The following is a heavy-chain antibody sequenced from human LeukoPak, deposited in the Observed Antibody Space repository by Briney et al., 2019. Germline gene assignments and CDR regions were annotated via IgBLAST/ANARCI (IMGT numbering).Heavy chain of an antibody. V-gene: IGHV4-34*01. J-gene: IGHJ4*02. CDR3: ARVAAAPFDY. Sequence: PSETLSLTCAVYGGSFSGYYWSWIRQPPVKGLEWIGEINHSGSTNYNPSLKSRVTISVDTSKNQFSLKLSSVTAADTAVYYCARVAAAPFDYWGQGTLVTVSS. D-gene: IGHD6-13*01. CDR1: GGSFSGYY. CDR2: INHSGST.